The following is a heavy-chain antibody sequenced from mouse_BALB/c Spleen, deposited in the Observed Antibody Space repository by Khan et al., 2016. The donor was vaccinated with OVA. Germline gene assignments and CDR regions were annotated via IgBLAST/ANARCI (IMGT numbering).Heavy chain of an antibody. Sequence: QVQLKQSGAELAKPGASVKMSCKASGYTFTSYWMHWIKQRPGQGLEWIGYINPSTGYTEYNQKFKDKATLTTDTSSSTAYMQLSSLTSEDSAVYYCARRGPYGIFPYWGQGTLVTVSA. V-gene: IGHV1-7*01. J-gene: IGHJ3*01. D-gene: IGHD2-1*01. CDR1: GYTFTSYW. CDR3: ARRGPYGIFPY. CDR2: INPSTGYT.